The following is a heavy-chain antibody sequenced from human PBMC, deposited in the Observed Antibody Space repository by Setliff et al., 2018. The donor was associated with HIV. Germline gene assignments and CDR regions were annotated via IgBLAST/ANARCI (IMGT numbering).Heavy chain of an antibody. Sequence: ASVKVSCKASGYTFAGYYIHWARQAPGQGLEWMGWINPNSGGTNYAQKFQGRVSISADKSTSTAYMELSGLRSEDTAVYYCARDFGGYCSSMSCPGLFDPWGQGTLVTVSS. CDR2: INPNSGGT. V-gene: IGHV1-2*02. CDR1: GYTFAGYY. D-gene: IGHD2-2*01. J-gene: IGHJ5*02. CDR3: ARDFGGYCSSMSCPGLFDP.